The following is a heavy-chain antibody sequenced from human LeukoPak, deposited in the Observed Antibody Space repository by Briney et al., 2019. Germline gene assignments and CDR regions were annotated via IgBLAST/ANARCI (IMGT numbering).Heavy chain of an antibody. V-gene: IGHV1-46*01. CDR3: VRTSPDYYDSSGYPRAEYFQY. Sequence: ASVKVSCRASGYTFTSYYMHWVRQAPGQGLEWMGIINPSGGSTSYAQNFQGRVTITADESTSTAYMELSSLRSEDTAVYYCVRTSPDYYDSSGYPRAEYFQYWGQGTLVSVSS. CDR1: GYTFTSYY. CDR2: INPSGGST. J-gene: IGHJ1*01. D-gene: IGHD3-22*01.